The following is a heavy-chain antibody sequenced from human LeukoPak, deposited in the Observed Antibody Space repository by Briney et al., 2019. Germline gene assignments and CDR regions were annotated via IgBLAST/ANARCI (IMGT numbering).Heavy chain of an antibody. CDR1: GFTFNQFW. V-gene: IGHV3-15*07. CDR2: IRSNSDGGTI. D-gene: IGHD3-22*01. J-gene: IGHJ5*02. CDR3: ATDFYDST. Sequence: PGGSRILSCEASGFTFNQFWMHWIRQAPGKGLEWVGRIRSNSDGGTIDYAAPVKGRFTLSRDDSKTTLYLQMNSLQTEDTAVYYCATDFYDSTWGQGTLVTVSS.